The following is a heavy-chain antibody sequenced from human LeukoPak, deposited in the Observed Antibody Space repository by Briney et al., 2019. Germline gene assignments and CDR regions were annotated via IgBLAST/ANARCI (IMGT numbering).Heavy chain of an antibody. D-gene: IGHD3-22*01. CDR3: ARQRSTAYYDSSGLPYDAFDI. CDR2: IYPGDSDT. Sequence: GASLKISCKGSGSSFTSYWIGWVRQMPGKGLEWMGVIYPGDSDTRYSPSFQGQVTISADKSISTAYLQWSSLKASDTAMYYCARQRSTAYYDSSGLPYDAFDIWGQGTMVTVSS. CDR1: GSSFTSYW. V-gene: IGHV5-51*01. J-gene: IGHJ3*02.